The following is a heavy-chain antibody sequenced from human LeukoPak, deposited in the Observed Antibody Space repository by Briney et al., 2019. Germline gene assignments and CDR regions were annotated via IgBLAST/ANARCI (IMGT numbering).Heavy chain of an antibody. CDR3: ARVGSGIYGMDV. Sequence: PGGSLRLSCAASGFTFSSYGMNWVHQAPGKGLEWVSSISSSSSYIYYADSVKGRFTISRDNAKNSLYLQMNSLRAEDTAVYYCARVGSGIYGMDVWGQGTTVTVSS. V-gene: IGHV3-21*01. CDR1: GFTFSSYG. D-gene: IGHD3-10*01. CDR2: ISSSSSYI. J-gene: IGHJ6*02.